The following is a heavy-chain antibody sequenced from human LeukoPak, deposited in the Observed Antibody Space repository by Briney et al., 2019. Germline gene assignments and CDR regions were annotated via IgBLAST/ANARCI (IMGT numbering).Heavy chain of an antibody. J-gene: IGHJ4*02. CDR2: ISSSGSTI. V-gene: IGHV3-11*01. CDR3: ASSPPGRDYYGSGSH. Sequence: PGGSLRLSCAASGFTFSDYYMSWIRQAPGKGLEWVSYISSSGSTIYYADSVKGRFTISRDKSKNSLYLQMNSLRAEDTAVYYCASSPPGRDYYGSGSHWGQGTLVTVSS. D-gene: IGHD3-10*01. CDR1: GFTFSDYY.